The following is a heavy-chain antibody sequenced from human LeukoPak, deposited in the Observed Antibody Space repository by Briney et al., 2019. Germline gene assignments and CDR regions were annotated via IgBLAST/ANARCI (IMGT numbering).Heavy chain of an antibody. J-gene: IGHJ4*02. V-gene: IGHV1-2*02. CDR3: ARGPRRSWFGTIQAVDY. D-gene: IGHD3-10*01. Sequence: ASVKVSCKASGYTFIDYYIHWVRQAPGQGLESMGWINPNIGDTNYAQKFQGRVTMTRDTSISTAYMELSRLRSDDTAVYYCARGPRRSWFGTIQAVDYWGQGTLVTVSS. CDR1: GYTFIDYY. CDR2: INPNIGDT.